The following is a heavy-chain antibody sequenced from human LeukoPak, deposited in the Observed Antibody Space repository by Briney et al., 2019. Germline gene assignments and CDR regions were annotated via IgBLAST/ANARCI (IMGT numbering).Heavy chain of an antibody. CDR2: ISYDGSNK. V-gene: IGHV3-30-3*01. CDR1: GFTFSSYA. D-gene: IGHD6-25*01. CDR3: ARDAAAFSHTRVY. Sequence: PGGSLRLSCAASGFTFSSYAMHWVRQAPGKGLEWVAVISYDGSNKYYADSVKGRLTISRDNSKNTLYLQMNSLRAEDTAVYYCARDAAAFSHTRVYWGQGTLVTVSS. J-gene: IGHJ4*02.